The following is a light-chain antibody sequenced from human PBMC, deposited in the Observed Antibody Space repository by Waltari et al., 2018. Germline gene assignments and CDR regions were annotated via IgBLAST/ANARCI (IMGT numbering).Light chain of an antibody. CDR2: DVS. CDR3: SYYPDTHTPVV. Sequence: QSALTQPASVSGSPGPSVTISFPGVSLHGDEYRILPWFRQPPGKAPKLILYDVSNPPSDISNRFSGYKSGNTASLTISRLQADDEADYFCSYYPDTHTPVVFGGGTKLTV. V-gene: IGLV2-14*03. CDR1: SLHGDEYRI. J-gene: IGLJ2*01.